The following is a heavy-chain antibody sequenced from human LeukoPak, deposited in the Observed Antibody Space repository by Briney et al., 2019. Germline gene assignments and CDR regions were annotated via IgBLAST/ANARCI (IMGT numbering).Heavy chain of an antibody. CDR3: ARGGEITFKDY. Sequence: ASVKVSCKASGYTFTNYAVHWVRRAPGQRLEWMGWINAGNHNTKYSQKFQGRVTITRDTSASTAYMELSSLRSEDTAVYYCARGGEITFKDYWGQGTLVTVSS. CDR1: GYTFTNYA. V-gene: IGHV1-3*01. CDR2: INAGNHNT. D-gene: IGHD3-16*01. J-gene: IGHJ4*02.